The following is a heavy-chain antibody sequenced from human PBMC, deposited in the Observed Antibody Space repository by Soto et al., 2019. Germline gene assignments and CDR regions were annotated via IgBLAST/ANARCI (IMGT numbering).Heavy chain of an antibody. J-gene: IGHJ3*02. D-gene: IGHD3-10*01. V-gene: IGHV3-33*01. Sequence: QVQLVESGGGVVQPGRSLRLSCAASGFTFRSYGMHWVRQAPGKGLEWVAVIWFDGSKKYYVDSVKGRFTISRDNSKNTLYLQMTSLRAEDTAVYYCALWLWFGEWTEAFDIWGHGTMVTVSS. CDR3: ALWLWFGEWTEAFDI. CDR1: GFTFRSYG. CDR2: IWFDGSKK.